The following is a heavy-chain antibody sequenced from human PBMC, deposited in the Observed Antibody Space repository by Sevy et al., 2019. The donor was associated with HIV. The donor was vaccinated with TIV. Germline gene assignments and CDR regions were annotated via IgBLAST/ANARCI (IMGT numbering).Heavy chain of an antibody. CDR1: ADTFTNNY. CDR3: VRADPAQHFDS. Sequence: ASVKVSCKASADTFTNNYIHWVRQAPGQGLEWMGIVDPSGGNASCAQRFQDRVTLTRDMSTSTLYMDLTSLTSEDTAVYYCVRADPAQHFDSWGQGTLVTVSS. J-gene: IGHJ4*02. CDR2: VDPSGGNA. V-gene: IGHV1-46*01.